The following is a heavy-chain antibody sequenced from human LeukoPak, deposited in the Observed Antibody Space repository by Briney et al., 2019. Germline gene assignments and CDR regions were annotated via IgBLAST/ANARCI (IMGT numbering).Heavy chain of an antibody. V-gene: IGHV4-39*07. CDR3: ARGHPPHCSSTSCPFY. CDR2: IYYSGST. Sequence: SETLSLTCTVSGGSISSSSYYWGWIRQPPGKGLEWIGSIYYSGSTYYNPSLKSRVTISVDTSKNQFSLKLSSVTAADTAVYYCARGHPPHCSSTSCPFYWGQGTLVTVSS. CDR1: GGSISSSSYY. D-gene: IGHD2-2*01. J-gene: IGHJ4*02.